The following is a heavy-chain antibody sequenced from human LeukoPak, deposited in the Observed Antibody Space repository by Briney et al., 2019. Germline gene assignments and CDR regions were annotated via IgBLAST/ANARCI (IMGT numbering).Heavy chain of an antibody. Sequence: SETLSLTCAVYGGSLSGYYWSWIRQPPGKGLEWIGEINHSGSTNYNPSLKSRVTISVDTSKNQFSLKLSSVTAADTAVYYCARARDSSGYYYTWGQGTLVTVSS. CDR2: INHSGST. J-gene: IGHJ5*02. CDR3: ARARDSSGYYYT. D-gene: IGHD3-22*01. V-gene: IGHV4-34*01. CDR1: GGSLSGYY.